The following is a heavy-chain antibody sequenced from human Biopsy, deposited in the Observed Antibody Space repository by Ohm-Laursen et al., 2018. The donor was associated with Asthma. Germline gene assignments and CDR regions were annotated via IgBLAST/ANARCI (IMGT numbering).Heavy chain of an antibody. V-gene: IGHV3-53*01. CDR1: GFAVSRDH. J-gene: IGHJ4*02. D-gene: IGHD3-22*01. CDR3: ARGDSSNWSHYYFDY. Sequence: GSLRLSCTASGFAVSRDHMFWVRQAPGKGLEWVSVIYSGGTSHTADSVRGRFTISRDYSKNTLYLQMHSLRIEDTDVYYCARGDSSNWSHYYFDYWGQGALVTVSS. CDR2: IYSGGTS.